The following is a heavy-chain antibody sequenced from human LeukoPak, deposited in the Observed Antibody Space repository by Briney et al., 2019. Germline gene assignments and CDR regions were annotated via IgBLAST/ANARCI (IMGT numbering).Heavy chain of an antibody. D-gene: IGHD2-2*01. CDR2: IYYSGST. V-gene: IGHV4-39*01. J-gene: IGHJ3*02. CDR1: GGSISSSSYY. Sequence: SETLSLTCTVSGGSISSSSYYWGWIRQPPGKGLEWIGSIYYSGSTYYNPSLKSRVTISVDTSKNQFSLKLSSVTAADTAVYYCARQAWGYCSSTSCYGKGAFDIWGQGTMVTVSS. CDR3: ARQAWGYCSSTSCYGKGAFDI.